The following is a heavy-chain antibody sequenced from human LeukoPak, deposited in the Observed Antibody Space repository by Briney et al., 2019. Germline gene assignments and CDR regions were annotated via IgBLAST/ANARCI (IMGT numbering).Heavy chain of an antibody. J-gene: IGHJ4*02. V-gene: IGHV3-23*01. Sequence: PGGSLRLSCAASGFTFSSYAMSWVRQAPGKGLEWVSAISGSGGSTYHADSVKGRFTISRDNSKNTLYLQMNSLRAEDTAVYYCAKDLAWTYYYDSSGSDYWGQGTLVTVSS. D-gene: IGHD3-22*01. CDR1: GFTFSSYA. CDR3: AKDLAWTYYYDSSGSDY. CDR2: ISGSGGST.